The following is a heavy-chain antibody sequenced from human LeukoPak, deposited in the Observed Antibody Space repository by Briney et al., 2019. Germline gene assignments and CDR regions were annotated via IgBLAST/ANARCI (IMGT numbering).Heavy chain of an antibody. J-gene: IGHJ4*02. CDR3: ARAGWQS. V-gene: IGHV3-30-3*01. D-gene: IGHD6-19*01. Sequence: GGSLRLSCAASGFTFSSYAMHWVRQAPGKGLEWVAVISYDGSNKYYADSVKGRFTISRDNSKNTPYLQMNSLRAEDTAVYYCARAGWQSWGQGTLVTVSS. CDR2: ISYDGSNK. CDR1: GFTFSSYA.